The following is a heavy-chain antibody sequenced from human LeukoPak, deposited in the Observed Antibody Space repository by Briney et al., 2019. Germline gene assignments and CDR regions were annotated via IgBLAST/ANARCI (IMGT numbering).Heavy chain of an antibody. J-gene: IGHJ4*02. CDR1: GYTLTELS. CDR3: ATTSRYDFWSGYSNY. V-gene: IGHV1-24*01. D-gene: IGHD3-3*01. Sequence: GASVTVSCTVSGYTLTELSMHWVRQAPGKGLEWMGGFDPEDGETIYAQKFQGRVTMTEDTSTDTAYMELSSLRSEDTAVYYCATTSRYDFWSGYSNYWGQGTLVTVSS. CDR2: FDPEDGET.